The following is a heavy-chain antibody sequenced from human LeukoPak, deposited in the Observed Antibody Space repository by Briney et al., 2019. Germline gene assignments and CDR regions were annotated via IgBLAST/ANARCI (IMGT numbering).Heavy chain of an antibody. CDR2: INHSGST. CDR3: ARGDIAAAGLDY. J-gene: IGHJ4*02. D-gene: IGHD6-13*01. V-gene: IGHV4-34*01. Sequence: PSETLSLTCAVYGGSFSGYYWSWIRQPPGKGLEWIGEINHSGSTNYNPSLKSRVTISVDTSKNQFSLKLSSVTAADTAVYYCARGDIAAAGLDYWGQGTLVTVSS. CDR1: GGSFSGYY.